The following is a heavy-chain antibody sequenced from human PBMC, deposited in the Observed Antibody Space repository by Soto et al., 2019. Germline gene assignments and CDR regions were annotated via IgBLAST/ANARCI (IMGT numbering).Heavy chain of an antibody. J-gene: IGHJ4*02. CDR2: ISAYNGNT. CDR3: ARGEEVLRLDD. V-gene: IGHV1-18*01. D-gene: IGHD3-3*01. Sequence: QVQLVQSGAEVKRPGPPLKASCKASGYTFTSYGTTWLRQAPGKGLEWLGWISAYNGNTMYAQKLQGRVTMTADTSTSTDYMELRSLRSDDTGVYYWARGEEVLRLDDWRQGTLATVSS. CDR1: GYTFTSYG.